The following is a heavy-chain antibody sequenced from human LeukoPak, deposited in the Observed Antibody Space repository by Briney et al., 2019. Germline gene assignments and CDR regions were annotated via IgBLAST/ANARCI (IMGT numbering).Heavy chain of an antibody. CDR2: IRHSGVDS. D-gene: IGHD6-19*01. CDR1: RFSFSDYT. J-gene: IGHJ4*02. Sequence: PGGSLRLSCAASRFSFSDYTMSWVRQLPGKGLEWVSGIRHSGVDSSYADSVKGRFTISRDNSKNTLYLQMNSLRPEDTAVYYCARGRTVTGSTVIDYWGQGTLVTVSS. V-gene: IGHV3-23*01. CDR3: ARGRTVTGSTVIDY.